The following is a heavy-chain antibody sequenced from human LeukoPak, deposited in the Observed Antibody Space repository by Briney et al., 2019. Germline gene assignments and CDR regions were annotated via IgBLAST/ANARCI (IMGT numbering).Heavy chain of an antibody. CDR1: GGSFSGYY. Sequence: SETLSLTCAVYGGSFSGYYWSWIRQPPGKGLEWIGEINHSGSTNYNPSLKSRVTISVDTSKNQFSLKLSSVTAAGTAVYYCARGGGSVDYWGQGTLVTVSS. J-gene: IGHJ4*02. CDR3: ARGGGSVDY. CDR2: INHSGST. V-gene: IGHV4-34*01. D-gene: IGHD2-15*01.